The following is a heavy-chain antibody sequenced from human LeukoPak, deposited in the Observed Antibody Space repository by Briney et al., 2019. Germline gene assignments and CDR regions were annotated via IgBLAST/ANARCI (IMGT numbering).Heavy chain of an antibody. D-gene: IGHD3-3*01. Sequence: GESLKISCKGSGYTFTNYWIGWVRQMPGKGLEFMGIIYPGDSDTRYSPSFQGQVTISADRSINTAYLQWSSLKASDTAMYYCARRVWSNSSPFDYWGQGTLVTVSS. CDR3: ARRVWSNSSPFDY. CDR1: GYTFTNYW. V-gene: IGHV5-51*01. CDR2: IYPGDSDT. J-gene: IGHJ4*02.